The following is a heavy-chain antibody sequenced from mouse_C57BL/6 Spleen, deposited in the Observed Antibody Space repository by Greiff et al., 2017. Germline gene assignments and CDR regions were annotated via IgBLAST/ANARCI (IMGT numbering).Heavy chain of an antibody. CDR1: GYTFTSYW. D-gene: IGHD1-1*01. V-gene: IGHV1-64*01. CDR3: ASLVAKGYFDY. J-gene: IGHJ2*01. CDR2: IHPNSGST. Sequence: QVQLQQPGAELVKPGASVKLSCKASGYTFTSYWMHWVKQRPGQGLEWIGMIHPNSGSTNYNEKFKSKATLTVDKSSRTAYMQLSSLTSEDSAVYYCASLVAKGYFDYWGQGTTLTVSS.